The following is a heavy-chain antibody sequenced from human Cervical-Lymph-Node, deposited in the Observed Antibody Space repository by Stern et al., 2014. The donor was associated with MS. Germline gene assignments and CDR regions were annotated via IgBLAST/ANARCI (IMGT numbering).Heavy chain of an antibody. CDR1: GLTFSDYY. V-gene: IGHV3-11*01. J-gene: IGHJ4*02. Sequence: VQLVEPGGDLVKPGGTLRLSCAASGLTFSDYYITWIRQAPGKGPEWVSHISSSGSTTFYADSVKGRFTVSRDNAKNSVYLQMNSLTAEDTALYYCARGGRGTSYYWQYWGQGTLVTVSS. D-gene: IGHD1-26*01. CDR2: ISSSGSTT. CDR3: ARGGRGTSYYWQY.